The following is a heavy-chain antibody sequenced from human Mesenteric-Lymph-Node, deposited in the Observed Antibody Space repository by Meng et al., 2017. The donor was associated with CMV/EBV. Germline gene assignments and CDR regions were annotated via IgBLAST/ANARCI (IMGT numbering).Heavy chain of an antibody. CDR2: VSHDGTNA. CDR1: GGSISSGS. D-gene: IGHD3-3*01. V-gene: IGHV3-30*03. J-gene: IGHJ4*02. CDR3: GRDPGVDF. Sequence: LSLTCTVSGGSISSGSYYWGWIRQPPGKGLEWVAVVSHDGTNAHYADSVKGRFTISRDNSKNTLYLQMNSLRAEDTAVYYCGRDPGVDFWGQGTLVTVSS.